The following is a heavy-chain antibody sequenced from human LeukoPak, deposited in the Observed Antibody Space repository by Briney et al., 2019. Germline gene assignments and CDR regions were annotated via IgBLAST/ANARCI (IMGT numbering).Heavy chain of an antibody. J-gene: IGHJ6*02. Sequence: ASVKVSCKASGYTFTSYAMHWVRQAPGQRLEWMGWINAGNGNTKYSQKFQGRVTITRDTSASTAYMELSSLRSEDTAVYYCAREAYCSSTSCYSDHYYGMDVWGQGTTVTVSS. CDR1: GYTFTSYA. D-gene: IGHD2-2*01. CDR3: AREAYCSSTSCYSDHYYGMDV. CDR2: INAGNGNT. V-gene: IGHV1-3*01.